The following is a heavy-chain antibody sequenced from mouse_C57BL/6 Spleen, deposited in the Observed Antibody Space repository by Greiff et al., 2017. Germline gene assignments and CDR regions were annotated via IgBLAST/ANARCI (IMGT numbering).Heavy chain of an antibody. V-gene: IGHV1-42*01. J-gene: IGHJ4*01. Sequence: VQLQQSGPELVKPGASVKISCKASGYSFTGYYMNWVKQSPEKSLEWIGEINPSTGGTTYNQKFKAKATLTVDKSSSTAYMQLKSLTSEDSAVYYCARSGYDYEGDYWGQGTSVTVSS. CDR2: INPSTGGT. D-gene: IGHD2-4*01. CDR1: GYSFTGYY. CDR3: ARSGYDYEGDY.